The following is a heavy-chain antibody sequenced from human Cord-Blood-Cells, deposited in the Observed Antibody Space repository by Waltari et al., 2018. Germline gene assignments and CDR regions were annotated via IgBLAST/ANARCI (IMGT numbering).Heavy chain of an antibody. CDR2: IYYSGST. CDR1: GGSISSYY. Sequence: QVQLQASGPGLVKPSETLSLTCTVSGGSISSYYWSWIRQPPGKGLEWIGYIYYSGSTNYNPSLKSRVTISVDTSKNQFSLKLSSVTAADTAVYYCAREVVPAASYYYYMDVWGKGTTVTVSS. D-gene: IGHD2-2*01. V-gene: IGHV4-59*01. J-gene: IGHJ6*03. CDR3: AREVVPAASYYYYMDV.